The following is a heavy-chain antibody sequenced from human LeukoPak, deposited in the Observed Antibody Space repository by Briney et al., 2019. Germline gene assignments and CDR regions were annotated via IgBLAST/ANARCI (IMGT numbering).Heavy chain of an antibody. D-gene: IGHD2-2*01. CDR2: INHSGST. J-gene: IGHJ5*02. Sequence: PSETLSLTCAVYGGSFSGYCWSWIRQPPGKGLEWIGEINHSGSTNYNPSLKSRVTISVDTSKNQFSLKLSSVTAADTAVYYCARLPGGDIVVVPAEFDPWGQGTLVTVSS. CDR3: ARLPGGDIVVVPAEFDP. V-gene: IGHV4-34*01. CDR1: GGSFSGYC.